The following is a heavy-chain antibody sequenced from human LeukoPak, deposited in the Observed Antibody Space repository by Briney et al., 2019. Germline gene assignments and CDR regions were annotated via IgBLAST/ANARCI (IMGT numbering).Heavy chain of an antibody. CDR2: IDHSGNT. Sequence: SETLSLTCTVSRYSISSGYYWGWIRQPPGKGLECIGSIDHSGNTYYNPSLKSRVTISLDTSKNQFSLKLSSVTAADTAMYYCARVEGSGSSRWFDPWGQGTLVTVSS. D-gene: IGHD6-6*01. CDR3: ARVEGSGSSRWFDP. V-gene: IGHV4-38-2*02. CDR1: RYSISSGYY. J-gene: IGHJ5*02.